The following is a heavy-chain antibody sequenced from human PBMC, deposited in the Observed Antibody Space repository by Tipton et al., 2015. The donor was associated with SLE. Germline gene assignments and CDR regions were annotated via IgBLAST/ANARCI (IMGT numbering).Heavy chain of an antibody. V-gene: IGHV4-39*07. CDR3: ASGTLEWSHEPDY. Sequence: GLVKPSETLSVTCTVSGGSISSSSYYWGWIRQPPGKGLEWIGNIYYSGSPYYNPSLKSRVTISVNTSKNQFSLRLSSVTAADTAMFYCASGTLEWSHEPDYWGQGTLVTVSS. J-gene: IGHJ4*02. D-gene: IGHD3-3*01. CDR1: GGSISSSSYY. CDR2: IYYSGSP.